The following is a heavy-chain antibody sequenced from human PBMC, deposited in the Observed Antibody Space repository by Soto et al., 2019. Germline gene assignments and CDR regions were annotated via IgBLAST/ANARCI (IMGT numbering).Heavy chain of an antibody. D-gene: IGHD3-3*02. J-gene: IGHJ4*02. CDR2: FLASGGNT. V-gene: IGHV1-46*01. Sequence: QVKLVQSGAAVGKPGASVKVSCKASGYSFFSYYIHWVRQAPGQGLEWMGRFLASGGNTFYAQRFRGRVSMTTDTSSTNTVSLELTSLTSDDTAVYYCARGVATIFGVIDSWGQGTRVTVSS. CDR3: ARGVATIFGVIDS. CDR1: GYSFFSYY.